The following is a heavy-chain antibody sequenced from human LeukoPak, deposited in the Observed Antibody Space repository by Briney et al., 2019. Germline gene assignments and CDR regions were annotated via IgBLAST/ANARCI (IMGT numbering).Heavy chain of an antibody. V-gene: IGHV3-23*01. D-gene: IGHD4-17*01. CDR3: AKAQTMTMVTTVFYHGMDV. J-gene: IGHJ6*02. CDR2: ITPSDGST. Sequence: PGGSLRLSCAASGFTFSSFAMSWVRQAPGKGLEWVSVITPSDGSTYYSDSVRGRFTIPRDNSKNTMYLQMNSLRAEDTAVYYCAKAQTMTMVTTVFYHGMDVWGQGTTVIVSS. CDR1: GFTFSSFA.